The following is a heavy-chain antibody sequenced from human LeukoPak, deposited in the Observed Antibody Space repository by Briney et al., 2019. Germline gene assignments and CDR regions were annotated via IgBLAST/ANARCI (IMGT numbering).Heavy chain of an antibody. CDR1: GYSFTSYW. J-gene: IGHJ5*02. CDR3: ARRGRGYCSSTSCYGQAWFDP. V-gene: IGHV5-51*01. D-gene: IGHD2-2*01. Sequence: GESLKISCKGSGYSFTSYWIGWVRQMPGKGLEWMGIIYPGDSDTRYSPSFQGQVTISADKSISTAYLQWSSLKASDTAMYYCARRGRGYCSSTSCYGQAWFDPWGQGTLVTVSS. CDR2: IYPGDSDT.